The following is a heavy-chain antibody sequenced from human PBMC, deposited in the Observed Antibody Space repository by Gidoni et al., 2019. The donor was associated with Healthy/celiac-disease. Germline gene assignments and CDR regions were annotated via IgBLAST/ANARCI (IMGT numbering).Heavy chain of an antibody. CDR3: AREGYYGSGSYSWFDP. V-gene: IGHV4-59*01. Sequence: QVQLQESGPGLVKPSETLSLTCTVSGGSISSYYWSWIRQPPGKGLEWIGYIYYSGSTNYNPSLKSRVTISVDTSKNQFSLKLSSVTAADTAVYYCAREGYYGSGSYSWFDPWGQGTLVTVSS. CDR1: GGSISSYY. J-gene: IGHJ5*02. CDR2: IYYSGST. D-gene: IGHD3-10*01.